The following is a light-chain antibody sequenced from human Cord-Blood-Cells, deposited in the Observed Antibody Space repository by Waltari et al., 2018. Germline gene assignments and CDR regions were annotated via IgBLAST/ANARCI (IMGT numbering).Light chain of an antibody. CDR3: MIWHSSAYV. J-gene: IGLJ1*01. Sequence: QAVLTQPSSLSAPPGASASLTCPLRRGINVGSYRLSWYQHTPGSPPQSLLRYKSDSDKQQGSGVPSRFSGSKDASANAGILLISGLQSEDEADYYCMIWHSSAYVFGTGTKVTVL. CDR2: YKSDSDK. CDR1: RGINVGSYR. V-gene: IGLV5-45*02.